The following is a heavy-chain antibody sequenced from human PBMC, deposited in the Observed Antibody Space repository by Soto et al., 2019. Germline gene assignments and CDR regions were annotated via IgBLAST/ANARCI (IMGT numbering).Heavy chain of an antibody. CDR2: ITGSGRDT. CDR1: GFTFRNNV. D-gene: IGHD2-8*01. J-gene: IGHJ4*02. CDR3: AKNGLDNSPSAIDS. V-gene: IGHV3-23*01. Sequence: GGSLRLSCAASGFTFRNNVLSWVRQAPGKGLDWVSGITGSGRDTYYADSVKGRFTISRDNSKNMVFLQMNSLRAEGTALYYCAKNGLDNSPSAIDSWGPGTLVTVSS.